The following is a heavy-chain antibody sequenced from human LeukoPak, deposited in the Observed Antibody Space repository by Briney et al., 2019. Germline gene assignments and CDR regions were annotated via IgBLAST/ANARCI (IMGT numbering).Heavy chain of an antibody. CDR2: IIPILGIA. CDR3: ARAAPSSSWYFGSRGH. CDR1: GGTFSSYA. J-gene: IGHJ4*02. V-gene: IGHV1-69*04. D-gene: IGHD6-13*01. Sequence: GASVKVSCKASGGTFSSYAISWVRQAPGQGLEWMGRIIPILGIANYAQKFQGRVTITADKSTSTAYMELSSLRSEDTAVYYCARAAPSSSWYFGSRGHWGQGTLVTVSS.